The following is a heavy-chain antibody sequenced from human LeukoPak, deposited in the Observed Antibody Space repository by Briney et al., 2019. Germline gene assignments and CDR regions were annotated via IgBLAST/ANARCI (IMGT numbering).Heavy chain of an antibody. V-gene: IGHV3-33*01. CDR2: IWYDGSNK. J-gene: IGHJ3*02. CDR1: GFTFSSYG. D-gene: IGHD1-1*01. CDR3: ARGPSSNWNDNQRAFDI. Sequence: GGSLRLSCAASGFTFSSYGMHWVRQAPDKGLEWVAVIWYDGSNKYYADSVKGRFTISRDNSKNTLYLQMNSLRAEDTAVYYCARGPSSNWNDNQRAFDIWGQGTMVTVSS.